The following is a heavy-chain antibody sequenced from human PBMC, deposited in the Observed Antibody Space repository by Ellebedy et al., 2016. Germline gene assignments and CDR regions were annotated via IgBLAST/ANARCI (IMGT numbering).Heavy chain of an antibody. CDR3: ARGGPLAGGNFDY. CDR2: IFYSGTT. V-gene: IGHV4-39*01. D-gene: IGHD6-19*01. J-gene: IGHJ4*02. CDR1: RGSIHSSSYY. Sequence: SETLSLTCTVSRGSIHSSSYYWDWIRQSPGKGLEWIGSIFYSGTTYYNPSLKSRVTMSVDTSKNQFSLKLSSVTAADTAVYYCARGGPLAGGNFDYWGQGTLVTVSS.